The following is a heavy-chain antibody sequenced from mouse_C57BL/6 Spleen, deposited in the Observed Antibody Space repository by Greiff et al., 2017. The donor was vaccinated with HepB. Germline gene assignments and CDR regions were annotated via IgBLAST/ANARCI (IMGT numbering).Heavy chain of an antibody. V-gene: IGHV3-8*01. Sequence: DVQLQESGPGLAKPSQTLSLTCSVTGYSITSDYWNWIRKFPGNKLEYMGYISYSGSTYYNPSLKSRISITRDTSKNQYYLQLNSVTTEDTATYYCARSPLDYYGNYAFDVWGTGTTVTVSS. CDR1: GYSITSDY. J-gene: IGHJ1*03. D-gene: IGHD2-1*01. CDR2: ISYSGST. CDR3: ARSPLDYYGNYAFDV.